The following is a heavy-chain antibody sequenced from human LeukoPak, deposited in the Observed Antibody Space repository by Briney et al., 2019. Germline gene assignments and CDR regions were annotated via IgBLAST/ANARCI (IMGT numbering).Heavy chain of an antibody. J-gene: IGHJ5*02. Sequence: GGSLRLSCAASGFTFSSYGMSWVRQAPGKGPEWVSVISGSGGSIYYADSVKGRFTISRDNSKNTLYLQMNNLRAEDTAVYYCAKEGFALGLFDPWGQGTLVTVSS. D-gene: IGHD2-21*01. V-gene: IGHV3-23*01. CDR2: ISGSGGSI. CDR1: GFTFSSYG. CDR3: AKEGFALGLFDP.